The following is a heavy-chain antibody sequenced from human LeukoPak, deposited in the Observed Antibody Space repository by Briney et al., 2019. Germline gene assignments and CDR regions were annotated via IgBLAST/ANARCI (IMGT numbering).Heavy chain of an antibody. Sequence: PGGSLRLSCAASGFTFSYYAMHWVRQAPGKGLEWVAVIWYDGSNKYYADSVKGRFTISRDNSKNTLYLQMNSLRAEDTAVYYCARASDYGPNYLDYWGQGTLVTVSS. CDR1: GFTFSYYA. D-gene: IGHD4/OR15-4a*01. CDR2: IWYDGSNK. V-gene: IGHV3-33*01. CDR3: ARASDYGPNYLDY. J-gene: IGHJ4*02.